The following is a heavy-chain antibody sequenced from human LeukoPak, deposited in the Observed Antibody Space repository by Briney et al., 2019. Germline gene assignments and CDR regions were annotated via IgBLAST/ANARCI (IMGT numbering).Heavy chain of an antibody. J-gene: IGHJ4*02. CDR3: ARVGYDFWSGYYTKSVDY. Sequence: PGRSLRLSCAASGFTFSSYAMHCVRQAPGKGLEWVAVISYDGSNKYYADSVKGRFTISRDNSKNTLYLQMNSLRAEDTAVYYCARVGYDFWSGYYTKSVDYWGQGTLVTVSS. D-gene: IGHD3-3*01. CDR2: ISYDGSNK. CDR1: GFTFSSYA. V-gene: IGHV3-30-3*01.